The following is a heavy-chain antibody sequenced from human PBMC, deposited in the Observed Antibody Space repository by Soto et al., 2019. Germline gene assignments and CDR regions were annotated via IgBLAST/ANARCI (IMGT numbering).Heavy chain of an antibody. CDR1: GYTFNFYG. CDR2: ISGFNGNT. CDR3: ARIGVSSGHESPDFDS. V-gene: IGHV1-18*01. Sequence: QVQLVQSGAEVKKPGASVKVSCKASGYTFNFYGITWVRQAPGQGLEWMGWISGFNGNTNYAADLQGRVTLTTDTSKGTAYMELRGLRSDDTAVYYCARIGVSSGHESPDFDSWGQGTLVTVSS. D-gene: IGHD3-16*01. J-gene: IGHJ4*02.